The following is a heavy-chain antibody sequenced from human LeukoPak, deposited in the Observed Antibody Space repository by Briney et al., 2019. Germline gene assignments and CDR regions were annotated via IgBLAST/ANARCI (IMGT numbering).Heavy chain of an antibody. Sequence: PSATLSLTCAVSGYSISSGYYWGWIRQPPGKGLEWIGSIYHSGSTYYNPSLKSRVTISVDTSKNQFSLKLSSVTAADTAVYYCARHGFWGSGCSYMDVRGKGTTVIVSS. CDR2: IYHSGST. CDR3: ARHGFWGSGCSYMDV. J-gene: IGHJ6*03. D-gene: IGHD3-10*01. CDR1: GYSISSGYY. V-gene: IGHV4-38-2*01.